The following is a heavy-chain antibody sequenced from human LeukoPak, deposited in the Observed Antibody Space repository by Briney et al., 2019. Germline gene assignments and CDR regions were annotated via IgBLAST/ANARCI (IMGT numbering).Heavy chain of an antibody. Sequence: SVKVSCKASGGTFSSYAISWVRQAPGQGLEWMGRIIPILGIANYAQKFQGRVTITADKSTSTAYMELSSLRSEDTAVYYCASAPIAAAGMDYWGQGTLVTVSS. J-gene: IGHJ4*02. CDR2: IIPILGIA. V-gene: IGHV1-69*04. D-gene: IGHD6-13*01. CDR1: GGTFSSYA. CDR3: ASAPIAAAGMDY.